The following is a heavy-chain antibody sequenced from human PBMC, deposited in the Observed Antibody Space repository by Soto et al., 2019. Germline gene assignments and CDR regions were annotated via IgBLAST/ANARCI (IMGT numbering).Heavy chain of an antibody. D-gene: IGHD1-26*01. CDR3: ARERREATWEQPYFYYGMDV. Sequence: GESLKISCKGSGYSFTSYWIGWVRQMPGKGLEWMGIIYPGDSDTRYSPSFQGQVTISADKSISTAYLQWSSLMASDTAMYYCARERREATWEQPYFYYGMDVWGHVTKVTFSS. CDR2: IYPGDSDT. V-gene: IGHV5-51*01. CDR1: GYSFTSYW. J-gene: IGHJ6*02.